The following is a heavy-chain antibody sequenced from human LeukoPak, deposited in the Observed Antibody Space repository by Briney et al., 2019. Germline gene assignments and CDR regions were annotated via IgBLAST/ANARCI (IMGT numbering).Heavy chain of an antibody. Sequence: PGGSLRLSCAASGFTFSTYSMNWVRQAPGEGLEWVSSISSSSTYIYYADSVKGRFTISRDNAKNSLYLQMNSLRAEDTAVYYCASGGLSVTPKNWGQGTLVTVSS. CDR2: ISSSSTYI. J-gene: IGHJ4*02. CDR1: GFTFSTYS. D-gene: IGHD5-18*01. CDR3: ASGGLSVTPKN. V-gene: IGHV3-21*01.